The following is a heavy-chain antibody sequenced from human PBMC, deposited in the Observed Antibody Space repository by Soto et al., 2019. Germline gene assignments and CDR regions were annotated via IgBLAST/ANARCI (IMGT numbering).Heavy chain of an antibody. CDR2: ISASDGST. CDR1: GYTFTSYG. Sequence: GASVKVSCKASGYTFTSYGISWVRQAPGQGLGWMGWISASDGSTTYAQKFQGRVTMTRDTSTSTVYMELSSLRSEDTAVYYCARSAGYNWSYYFDYWGQGTPVT. CDR3: ARSAGYNWSYYFDY. J-gene: IGHJ4*02. D-gene: IGHD1-20*01. V-gene: IGHV1-18*01.